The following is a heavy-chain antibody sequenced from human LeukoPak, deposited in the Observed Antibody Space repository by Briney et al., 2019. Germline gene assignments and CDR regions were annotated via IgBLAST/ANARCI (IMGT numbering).Heavy chain of an antibody. CDR3: ARDLDRFGYSNFDY. CDR2: ISSSSSYI. J-gene: IGHJ4*02. V-gene: IGHV3-21*01. Sequence: GGSLRLSCAASGFTFSSYSMNWVRQAPGKGLEGVSSISSSSSYIYYADSVKGRFTISRDNAKNSLYLQMNSLRAEDTAVYYFARDLDRFGYSNFDYWGQGTLVTVSS. D-gene: IGHD6-13*01. CDR1: GFTFSSYS.